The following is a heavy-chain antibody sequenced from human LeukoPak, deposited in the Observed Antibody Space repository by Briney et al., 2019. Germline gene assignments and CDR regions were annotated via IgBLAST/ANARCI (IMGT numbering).Heavy chain of an antibody. Sequence: GGSLRLSCAASGFTFSNYAMAWVRQAPGKGLEWVSAISGNGGRTYSADSVQGRFTISRDNSKNTVYLQMDNLRAEDSAMYYCAKAHSISWPYAFDPWGQGTLVTVSS. V-gene: IGHV3-23*01. D-gene: IGHD6-13*01. CDR3: AKAHSISWPYAFDP. CDR2: ISGNGGRT. J-gene: IGHJ5*02. CDR1: GFTFSNYA.